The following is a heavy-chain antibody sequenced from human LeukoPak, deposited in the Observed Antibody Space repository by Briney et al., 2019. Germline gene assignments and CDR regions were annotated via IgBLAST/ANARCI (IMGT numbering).Heavy chain of an antibody. J-gene: IGHJ4*02. D-gene: IGHD3-10*01. CDR3: AKDAKSLWFGGSRGYFDY. CDR1: GFTFSSYG. CDR2: ISYDGSNK. Sequence: GRSLRLSCAASGFTFSSYGMHWVRQAPGKGLEWVAVISYDGSNKYYADSVKGRFTISRDNSKNTLYLQMNSLRAEDTAVYYCAKDAKSLWFGGSRGYFDYWGQGTLVTVSS. V-gene: IGHV3-30*18.